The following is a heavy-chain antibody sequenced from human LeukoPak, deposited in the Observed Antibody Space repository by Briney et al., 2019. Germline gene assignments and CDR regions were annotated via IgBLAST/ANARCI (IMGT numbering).Heavy chain of an antibody. CDR1: GGSISSSSYY. D-gene: IGHD3-22*01. J-gene: IGHJ5*02. Sequence: SETLSLTCTVSGGSISSSSYYWGWIRQPPGKGLEWFGSIYYSGSTYYNPSLKSRVTISVDTSKNQFSLKLSSVTAADTAVYYCARSEIYYDSSGYYYPWGQGTLVTVSS. V-gene: IGHV4-39*01. CDR2: IYYSGST. CDR3: ARSEIYYDSSGYYYP.